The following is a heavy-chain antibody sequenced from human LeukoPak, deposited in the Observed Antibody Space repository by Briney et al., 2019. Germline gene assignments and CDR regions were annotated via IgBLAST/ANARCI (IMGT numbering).Heavy chain of an antibody. CDR2: INWNGGST. J-gene: IGHJ4*02. D-gene: IGHD3-22*01. Sequence: TGGSLRLSCAASGFTFNTYWMSWVRQAPGKGLEWVSGINWNGGSTGYADSVKGRFTISRDNAKNSLYLQMNSLRAEDTALYYCARGLPPRTYYYDSSGYFDYWGQGTLVTVSS. CDR3: ARGLPPRTYYYDSSGYFDY. CDR1: GFTFNTYW. V-gene: IGHV3-20*04.